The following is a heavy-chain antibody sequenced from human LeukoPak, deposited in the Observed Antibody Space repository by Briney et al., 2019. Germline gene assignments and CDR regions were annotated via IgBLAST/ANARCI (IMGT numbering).Heavy chain of an antibody. CDR1: GYTFTGYY. Sequence: ASVKVSCKAPGYTFTGYYMHWVRQAPGQGLEWVGRINPNSGGTNYAQKFQGRVTMTRDTSISTAYMELSRLRSDDTAVYYCARVSSIVVVPAALGYGMDVWGQGTTVTVSS. CDR2: INPNSGGT. V-gene: IGHV1-2*06. J-gene: IGHJ6*02. D-gene: IGHD2-2*01. CDR3: ARVSSIVVVPAALGYGMDV.